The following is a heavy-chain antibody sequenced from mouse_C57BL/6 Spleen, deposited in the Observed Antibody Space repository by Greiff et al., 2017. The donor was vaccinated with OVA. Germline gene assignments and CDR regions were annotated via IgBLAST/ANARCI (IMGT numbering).Heavy chain of an antibody. CDR3: ATCYYHYGFDY. D-gene: IGHD1-1*01. J-gene: IGHJ2*01. CDR1: GYAFSSSW. V-gene: IGHV1-82*01. CDR2: IYPGDGDT. Sequence: QVQLQQSGPELVKPGASVKISCKASGYAFSSSWMNWVKQRPGKGLEWIGRIYPGDGDTNYNGKFKGKATLTADKYSSTAYMQLSSLTSDYAAVYFCATCYYHYGFDYWGQGTTLTVSA.